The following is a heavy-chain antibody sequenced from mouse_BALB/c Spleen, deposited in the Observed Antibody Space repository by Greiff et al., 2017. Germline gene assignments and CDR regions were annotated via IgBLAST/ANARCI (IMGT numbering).Heavy chain of an antibody. Sequence: QVQLQQSGAELVRPGASVTLSCKASGYTFTDYEMHWVKQTPVHGLEWIGAIDPETGGTAYNQKFKGKATLTADKSSSTAYMELRSLTSEDSAVYYCTRSVTTDWYFDVWGAGTTVTVSS. J-gene: IGHJ1*01. V-gene: IGHV1-15*01. CDR3: TRSVTTDWYFDV. D-gene: IGHD1-1*01. CDR2: IDPETGGT. CDR1: GYTFTDYE.